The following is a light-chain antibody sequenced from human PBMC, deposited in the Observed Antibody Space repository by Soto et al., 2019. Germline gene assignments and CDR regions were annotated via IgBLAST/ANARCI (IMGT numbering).Light chain of an antibody. CDR2: DAS. V-gene: IGKV3-11*01. CDR3: HRRRNLPPEVT. J-gene: IGKJ2*01. Sequence: EVLLTQSPATLSFTAGESATLSCRASQPINTYLGWYQQKSGQSPRLLIYDASNRAADIPARFSASGFGTDFTLTISSLKPEDFGTDYCHRRRNLPPEVTFGQGTKLEI. CDR1: QPINTY.